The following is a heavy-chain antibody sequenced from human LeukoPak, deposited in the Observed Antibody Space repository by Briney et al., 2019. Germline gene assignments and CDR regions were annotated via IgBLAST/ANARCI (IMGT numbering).Heavy chain of an antibody. V-gene: IGHV1-46*01. CDR1: GYTFTSYY. Sequence: ASVKVSCKESGYTFTSYYMHWVRQAPGQGLEWMGIIKPSGGSTSYAQKFQGRVTMTRDTSTSTVYMELSSLRSEDTAVYYCAREAGNWGSLDYWGQGTLVTVSS. CDR3: AREAGNWGSLDY. J-gene: IGHJ4*02. D-gene: IGHD7-27*01. CDR2: IKPSGGST.